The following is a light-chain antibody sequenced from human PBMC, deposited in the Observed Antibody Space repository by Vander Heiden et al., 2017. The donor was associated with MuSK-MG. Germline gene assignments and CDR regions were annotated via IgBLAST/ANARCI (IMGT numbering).Light chain of an antibody. CDR1: QSIGSS. V-gene: IGKV6-21*02. CDR2: YAS. Sequence: DIVLTQSPDFQSVTPKEKVTITCRASQSIGSSLHWYQQKPDQSPKVLIKYASQSSSGVPSRFRGSGSGTHFTLTISGLEAEDAATYYCQQTSNVPWTFGQGTKVEIK. CDR3: QQTSNVPWT. J-gene: IGKJ1*01.